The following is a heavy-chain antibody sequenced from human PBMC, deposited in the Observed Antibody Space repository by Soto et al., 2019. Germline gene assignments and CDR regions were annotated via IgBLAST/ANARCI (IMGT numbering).Heavy chain of an antibody. CDR2: IYYSGST. D-gene: IGHD5-12*01. V-gene: IGHV4-61*01. CDR3: ARDASGYAPESYFDY. J-gene: IGHJ4*02. CDR1: GGSVSSGSYY. Sequence: PSETLSLTCTVSGGSVSSGSYYWSWIRQPPGKGLEWIGYIYYSGSTNYNPSLKSRVTISVDTSKNQFSLKLSSVTAADTAVYYCARDASGYAPESYFDYWGQGTLVTVSS.